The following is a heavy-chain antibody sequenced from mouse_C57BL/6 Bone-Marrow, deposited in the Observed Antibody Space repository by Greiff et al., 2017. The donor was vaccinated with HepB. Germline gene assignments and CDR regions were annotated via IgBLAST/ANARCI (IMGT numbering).Heavy chain of an antibody. J-gene: IGHJ4*01. V-gene: IGHV1-4*01. CDR1: GYTFTSYT. Sequence: QVQLQQSGAELARPGASVKMSCKASGYTFTSYTMHWVKQRPGQGLEWIGYINPSSGYTKYNQKFKDKATLTADKSSSTAYMQLSSLTSEDSAVYYCARRAVVAKNYAMDYGGQGTSVTVSS. CDR2: INPSSGYT. CDR3: ARRAVVAKNYAMDY. D-gene: IGHD1-1*01.